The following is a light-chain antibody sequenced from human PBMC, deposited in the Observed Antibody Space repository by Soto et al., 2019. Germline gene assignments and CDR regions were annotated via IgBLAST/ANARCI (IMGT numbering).Light chain of an antibody. CDR2: GAS. CDR1: QSIGGNF. V-gene: IGKV3-11*01. Sequence: EIVLTQSPGTLSLSPGEVGTLSCMAIQSIGGNFLAWYQQRRGQAPRLLIHGASNRATGVPTRFSGSGSGTDFTLTISSLEPEDFAVYYCQQRNKWPPVTFGGGTKVDIK. CDR3: QQRNKWPPVT. J-gene: IGKJ4*01.